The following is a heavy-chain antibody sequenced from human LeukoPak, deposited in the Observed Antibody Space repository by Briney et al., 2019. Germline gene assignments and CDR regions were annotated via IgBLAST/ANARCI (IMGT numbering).Heavy chain of an antibody. D-gene: IGHD2-2*01. Sequence: PGGSLRLSCAASGFGFSNYWMSWVRQAPGEGLMWVANMNEGGSEKNYVVSVRGGFTISRDNAKNSLYLQMNSLRAEDTAVYYCAREGSRNWFDPWGPGTLVTVSS. V-gene: IGHV3-7*01. CDR1: GFGFSNYW. CDR2: MNEGGSEK. CDR3: AREGSRNWFDP. J-gene: IGHJ5*02.